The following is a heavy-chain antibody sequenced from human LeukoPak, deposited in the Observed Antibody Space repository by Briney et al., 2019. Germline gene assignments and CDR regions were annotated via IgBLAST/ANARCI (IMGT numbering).Heavy chain of an antibody. V-gene: IGHV3-66*01. CDR1: GLPISNNF. D-gene: IGHD3-10*01. CDR2: IYSGGST. Sequence: GSLRLSCAASGLPISNNFMGLVRQTPGKGLEWVSLIYSGGSTYSADSVKGRFIISRDNSKNTLHLQMNSLRAEDTAVYYCARDTDYYGSGRHGCFDHWGQGTLVTVSS. J-gene: IGHJ1*01. CDR3: ARDTDYYGSGRHGCFDH.